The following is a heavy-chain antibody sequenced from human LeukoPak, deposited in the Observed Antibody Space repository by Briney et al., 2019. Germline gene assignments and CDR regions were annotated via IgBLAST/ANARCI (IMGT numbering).Heavy chain of an antibody. CDR2: ISGSDSST. CDR1: GFTFDDYA. D-gene: IGHD2-2*01. Sequence: GGSLRLSCAASGFTFDDYAMYWVRQAPGKGLEWVSGISGSDSSTYYADSVKGRFTISRDNSKNTLYLQMNSLRAEDTAVYYCAKVEGGYCSSTSCPGAFDIWGQGTMVTVSS. J-gene: IGHJ3*02. CDR3: AKVEGGYCSSTSCPGAFDI. V-gene: IGHV3-23*01.